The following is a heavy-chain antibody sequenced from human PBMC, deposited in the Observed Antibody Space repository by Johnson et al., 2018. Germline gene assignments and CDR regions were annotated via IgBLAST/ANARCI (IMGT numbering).Heavy chain of an antibody. CDR3: ASEMGIIRANYYYYGMDG. D-gene: IGHD3-3*01. J-gene: IGHJ6*02. CDR2: IWYDGSNK. V-gene: IGHV3-33*01. CDR1: GFTFSSYG. Sequence: QVQLVQSGGGVVQPGRSLRLSCAASGFTFSSYGMHWVRQAPGKGLEWVAVIWYDGSNKYYADSVKGRFTISRDNSKNTLYLQMNSLRAEDTAVDYCASEMGIIRANYYYYGMDGWGQGTTVTVSS.